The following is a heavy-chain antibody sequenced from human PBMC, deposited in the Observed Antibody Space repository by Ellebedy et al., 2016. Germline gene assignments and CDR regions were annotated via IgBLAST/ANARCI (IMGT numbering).Heavy chain of an antibody. V-gene: IGHV3-48*04. CDR2: IGRSSSTI. J-gene: IGHJ4*02. CDR1: GFTFSSYS. Sequence: GGSLRLSCAASGFTFSSYSMNWVRQAPGKGLEWVSYIGRSSSTIYYADSVKGRFTISRDNARSSLYLQLNSLRVEDTAIYYCARASDWGEDYWGQGTLVTVSS. CDR3: ARASDWGEDY. D-gene: IGHD3-16*01.